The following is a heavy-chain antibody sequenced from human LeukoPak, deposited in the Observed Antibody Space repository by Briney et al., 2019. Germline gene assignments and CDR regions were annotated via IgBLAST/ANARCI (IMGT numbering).Heavy chain of an antibody. CDR2: INPNSGGT. V-gene: IGHV1-2*02. Sequence: GASVKVSCKASGYTFTGYYMHWVRQAPGQGLEWMGWINPNSGGTNYAQKFQGRVTMTRDTSISTAYMELSRLRSDDTAVYYCAMGDGSSGPPYFQHWGQGTLVTVSS. CDR3: AMGDGSSGPPYFQH. CDR1: GYTFTGYY. J-gene: IGHJ1*01. D-gene: IGHD3-22*01.